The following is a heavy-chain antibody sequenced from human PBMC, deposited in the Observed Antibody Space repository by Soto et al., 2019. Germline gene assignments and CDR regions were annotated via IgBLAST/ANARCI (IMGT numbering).Heavy chain of an antibody. CDR3: AHMKWGSGSYSPGHAFYI. CDR1: GFSISTSGVG. CDR2: FYWDDDK. J-gene: IGHJ3*02. V-gene: IGHV2-5*02. D-gene: IGHD3-10*01. Sequence: QITLKASGPTLVKPTQPLTLTCTVSGFSISTSGVGVGWIRQPPGKALEWLALFYWDDDKRYSPSLKSRLTITTDTSKNQVVLTMTNMDPVDTATHYCAHMKWGSGSYSPGHAFYISGQGTIVTVSS.